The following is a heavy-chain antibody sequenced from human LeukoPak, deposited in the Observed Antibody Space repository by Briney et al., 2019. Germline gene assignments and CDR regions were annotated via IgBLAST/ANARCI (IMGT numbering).Heavy chain of an antibody. CDR2: IIPIFGTA. CDR1: GGTFSSYA. CDR3: ARGAAAGPSRYPRSTQDVDY. J-gene: IGHJ4*02. Sequence: SVKVSCKASGGTFSSYAISWVRQAPGQGLEWMGGIIPIFGTANYAQKFQGRVTITADKSTSTAYMELSSLRSEDTAVYYCARGAAAGPSRYPRSTQDVDYWGQGTLVTVSS. V-gene: IGHV1-69*06. D-gene: IGHD6-13*01.